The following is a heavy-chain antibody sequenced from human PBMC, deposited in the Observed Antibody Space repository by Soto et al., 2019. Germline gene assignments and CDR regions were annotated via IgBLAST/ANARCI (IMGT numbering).Heavy chain of an antibody. Sequence: PGGSLRLSCAASGFTFSSYGMHWVRQAPGKGLEWVAVISYDGSNKYYADSVKGRFTISRDNSKNTLYLQMNSLRAEDTAVYYCAKDFSPYYYETYYFDYWGQGTLVTVSS. CDR1: GFTFSSYG. CDR3: AKDFSPYYYETYYFDY. V-gene: IGHV3-30*18. CDR2: ISYDGSNK. D-gene: IGHD3-22*01. J-gene: IGHJ4*02.